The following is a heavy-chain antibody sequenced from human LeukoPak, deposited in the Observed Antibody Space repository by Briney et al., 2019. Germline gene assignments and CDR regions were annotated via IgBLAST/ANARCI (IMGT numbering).Heavy chain of an antibody. Sequence: GGSLRLSCAASGFTFSSYSMNWVRQAPGKGLEWVSSISSSSSYIYYADSVKGRFTISRDSAKNSLYLQMNSLRAEDTAVYYCARAYYYDSSGYWIPFDYWGQGTLVTVSS. J-gene: IGHJ4*02. V-gene: IGHV3-21*01. CDR3: ARAYYYDSSGYWIPFDY. CDR1: GFTFSSYS. CDR2: ISSSSSYI. D-gene: IGHD3-22*01.